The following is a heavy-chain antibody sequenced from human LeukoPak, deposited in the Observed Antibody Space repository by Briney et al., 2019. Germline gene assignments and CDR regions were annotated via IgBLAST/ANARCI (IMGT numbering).Heavy chain of an antibody. CDR2: VNSNGDDT. V-gene: IGHV3-20*04. Sequence: GGSLRLSCAASGFTFAHYGMSWVRQAPGKGLEWVSGVNSNGDDTAYADSVKGRFTISRDNAKNSLFLPMNNLRAEDTALYYCAAGYWFDPCGQGTLVTVSS. CDR1: GFTFAHYG. CDR3: AAGYWFDP. J-gene: IGHJ5*02.